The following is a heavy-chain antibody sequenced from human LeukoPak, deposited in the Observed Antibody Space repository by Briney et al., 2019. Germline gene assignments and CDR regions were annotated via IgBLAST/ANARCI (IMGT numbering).Heavy chain of an antibody. Sequence: SQTLSLTCAISGDSVSSNSVAWHWIRQSPSRGLEWLGRTYYRSKWFNDYVASLKSRIIINPDTSKNQFSLQLNSVTPEDTAVYYCARTKGLKDGIAATDYWGQGTLVTVSS. CDR3: ARTKGLKDGIAATDY. D-gene: IGHD6-13*01. CDR1: GDSVSSNSVA. CDR2: TYYRSKWFN. J-gene: IGHJ4*02. V-gene: IGHV6-1*01.